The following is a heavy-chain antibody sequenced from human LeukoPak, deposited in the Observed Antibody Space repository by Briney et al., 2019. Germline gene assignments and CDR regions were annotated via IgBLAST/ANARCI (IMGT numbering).Heavy chain of an antibody. CDR1: GYTFTSYD. CDR3: VRTPPKGDIDY. V-gene: IGHV1-8*01. J-gene: IGHJ4*02. D-gene: IGHD2-21*02. Sequence: ASVKVSCKASGYTFTSYDINWVRQATGQGLEWLGWMSASSGNTGYAQKFQGRVSMTRATSISTAYLELSSLTFEDTAVYSCVRTPPKGDIDYWGQGTLVTVSS. CDR2: MSASSGNT.